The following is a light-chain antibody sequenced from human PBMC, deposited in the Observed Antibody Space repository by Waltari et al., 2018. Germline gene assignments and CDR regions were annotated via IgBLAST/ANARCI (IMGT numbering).Light chain of an antibody. V-gene: IGLV3-1*01. Sequence: SYELTQTSSVSVSPGQTASITCSGDKLGEKYASWYQQKPGQSPVLVIYQDTKRPSGIPERFSGSNSGNTATLTISGTQAMDEADYYCQAWDSSNDLVFGGGTKLTVL. CDR2: QDT. CDR1: KLGEKY. CDR3: QAWDSSNDLV. J-gene: IGLJ2*01.